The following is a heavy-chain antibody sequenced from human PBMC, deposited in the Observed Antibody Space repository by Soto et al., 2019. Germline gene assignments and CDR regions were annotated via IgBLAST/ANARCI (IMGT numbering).Heavy chain of an antibody. J-gene: IGHJ6*02. Sequence: GGSLRLSCAASGFTFSNSWMSWVRQAPGKGLEWVANIKEDGSEKDYVDPVKGRFTITRDNAKNSLYLQMNNLRAEDTAVYLCTRKRFGMDVWGQGTKVTVYS. CDR1: GFTFSNSW. CDR2: IKEDGSEK. V-gene: IGHV3-7*03. CDR3: TRKRFGMDV.